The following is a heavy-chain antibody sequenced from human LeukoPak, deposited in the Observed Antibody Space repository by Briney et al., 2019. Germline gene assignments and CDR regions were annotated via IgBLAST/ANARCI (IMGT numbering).Heavy chain of an antibody. CDR3: ARQGGSHYYGSGSYYYYYMDV. D-gene: IGHD3-10*01. V-gene: IGHV4-38-2*02. J-gene: IGHJ6*03. CDR2: IYHSGST. Sequence: SETLSLTCTVSGYSISSGYYWGWIRQPPGKGLEWIGSIYHSGSTYYNPSLKSRVTISVDTSKNQFSLKLSSVTAADTAVYYCARQGGSHYYGSGSYYYYYMDVWGKGTTVTISS. CDR1: GYSISSGYY.